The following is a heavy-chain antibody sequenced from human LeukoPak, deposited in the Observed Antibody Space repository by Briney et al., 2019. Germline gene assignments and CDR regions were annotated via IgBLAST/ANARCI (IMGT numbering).Heavy chain of an antibody. CDR3: ARNGVVVIEGYYYYYMDV. D-gene: IGHD3-22*01. CDR2: INPSGGRA. V-gene: IGHV1-46*01. CDR1: GYTFTSYY. Sequence: ASVKVSCKASGYTFTSYYMHWVRQAPGQGLEWMGIINPSGGRASYAQKFQSRVTMTRDMSTSTVYMELSSLRSEDTAVYYCARNGVVVIEGYYYYYMDVWGKGTTVTVSS. J-gene: IGHJ6*03.